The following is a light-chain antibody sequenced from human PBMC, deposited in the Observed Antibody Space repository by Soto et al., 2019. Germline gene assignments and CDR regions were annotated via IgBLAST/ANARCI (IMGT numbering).Light chain of an antibody. V-gene: IGKV3-15*01. CDR3: QQNKDSPGT. CDR2: HAS. CDR1: QSVSSSY. J-gene: IGKJ1*01. Sequence: VLTQSPATPSLSPGERGTLSCTASQSVSSSYLAWYQQKPGQAPRLXIYHASTRATGVPVRFSGSGSGTEFTLTISSLQSEDFALYYCQQNKDSPGTFGQGTKVDIK.